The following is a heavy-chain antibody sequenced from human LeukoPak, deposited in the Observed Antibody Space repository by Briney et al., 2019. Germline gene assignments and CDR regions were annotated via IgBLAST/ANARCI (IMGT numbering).Heavy chain of an antibody. CDR2: ISWNSGSI. J-gene: IGHJ4*02. CDR1: GFTFDDYA. CDR3: ARDSGYSYGSYSFDY. V-gene: IGHV3-9*01. Sequence: GGSLRLSCAASGFTFDDYAMHWVRQAPGKGLEWVSGISWNSGSIGYADSVKGRFTISRDNSKNTLYLQMNSLRAEDTAVYYCARDSGYSYGSYSFDYWGQGTLVTVSS. D-gene: IGHD5-18*01.